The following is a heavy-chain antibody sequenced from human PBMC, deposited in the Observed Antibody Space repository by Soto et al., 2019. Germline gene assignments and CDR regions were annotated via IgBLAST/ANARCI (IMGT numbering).Heavy chain of an antibody. D-gene: IGHD3-22*01. V-gene: IGHV1-18*04. J-gene: IGHJ3*02. CDR3: ARDQRGLYYDSSGRADAFDI. CDR1: GYTFTSYG. CDR2: ISAYNGNT. Sequence: QVQLVQSGAEVKKPGASVKVSCKASGYTFTSYGISWVRQAPGQGLEWMGWISAYNGNTNYAQKLQGIVTMTTDTSTSTAYMELRSLRSDDTAVYYCARDQRGLYYDSSGRADAFDIWGQGTMVTVSS.